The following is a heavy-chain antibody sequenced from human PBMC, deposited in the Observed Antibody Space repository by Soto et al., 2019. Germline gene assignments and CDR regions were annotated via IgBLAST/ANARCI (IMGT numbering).Heavy chain of an antibody. V-gene: IGHV3-64D*06. CDR1: GFTFSEYS. CDR2: ISSDGDIT. Sequence: LRLSCSASGFTFSEYSMHWVRQAPGKGLQYVSTISSDGDITYYADSVKGRFAISRDNSKNTLYLQMNSLRPEDTAVYYCVKVSTFYDILTGYYSTNFFDPWGQGTLVTVSS. J-gene: IGHJ5*02. D-gene: IGHD3-9*01. CDR3: VKVSTFYDILTGYYSTNFFDP.